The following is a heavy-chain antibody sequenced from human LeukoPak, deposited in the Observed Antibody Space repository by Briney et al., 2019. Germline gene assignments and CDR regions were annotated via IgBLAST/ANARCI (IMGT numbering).Heavy chain of an antibody. CDR1: GFTFGDNA. CDR3: TKAGLDFWSGYYTGIADY. D-gene: IGHD3-3*01. Sequence: GRSLRLSCTASGFTFGDNAMSWFRQAPGKGLEWVGFIRSKASSGTTQYAASVTGRLTISRNDSNSIAYVQMNSLKTEDTAVYYCTKAGLDFWSGYYTGIADYWGQGTLVTVSS. J-gene: IGHJ4*02. V-gene: IGHV3-49*03. CDR2: IRSKASSGTT.